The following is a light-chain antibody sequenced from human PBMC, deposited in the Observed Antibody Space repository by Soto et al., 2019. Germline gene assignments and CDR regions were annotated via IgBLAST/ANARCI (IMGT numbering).Light chain of an antibody. CDR2: CAS. J-gene: IGKJ4*01. CDR3: QQYGSAPRRT. Sequence: EIVLTQSPGTLSLSPGERATLSCRASQSVSSSYLAWYQQKPGQAPRLLIYCASSRATGIPDRFSGSGSGTDFTLTTSRLEPEDLAVYYGQQYGSAPRRTFGGGTKVEIK. V-gene: IGKV3-20*01. CDR1: QSVSSSY.